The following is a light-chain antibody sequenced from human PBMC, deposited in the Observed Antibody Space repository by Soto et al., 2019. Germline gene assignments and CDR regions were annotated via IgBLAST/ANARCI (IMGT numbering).Light chain of an antibody. V-gene: IGKV1-5*01. J-gene: IGKJ2*01. CDR3: QQYNSFSPYT. Sequence: DIQMTQSPSTLSASVGDRVTITCRASQSISSWLAWYQQKPGKAPQLLIYDASSLESGVPSRFSGSGSGTEFTLTISSLQPDDFATYYCQQYNSFSPYTFGLGTKLEIK. CDR1: QSISSW. CDR2: DAS.